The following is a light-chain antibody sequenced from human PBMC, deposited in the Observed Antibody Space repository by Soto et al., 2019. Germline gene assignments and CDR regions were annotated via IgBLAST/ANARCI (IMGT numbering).Light chain of an antibody. CDR3: CSYAGISTVV. CDR1: SSHLENYNL. Sequence: QSALTQPASLSGSPGQSVTISCTGTSSHLENYNLVSWYQHHPGKAPKLISYDVNKRPSGISDRFSGSKSANTGSLTISGLQNDDEADYYCCSYAGISTVVFGGGTKLTVL. J-gene: IGLJ3*02. CDR2: DVN. V-gene: IGLV2-23*02.